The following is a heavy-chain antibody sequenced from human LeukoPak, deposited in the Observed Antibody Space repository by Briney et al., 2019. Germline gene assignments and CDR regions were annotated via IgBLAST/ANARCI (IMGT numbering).Heavy chain of an antibody. CDR3: ARSVAGTFDY. V-gene: IGHV4-59*01. D-gene: IGHD6-19*01. Sequence: SETLSLTCTVSGGSISSYYWSWIRQPPGKGLEWIGYIYYSGSTNYNPPLKSRVTISVDTSKNQFSLKLSSVTAADTAVYYCARSVAGTFDYWGQGTLVTVSS. CDR2: IYYSGST. CDR1: GGSISSYY. J-gene: IGHJ4*02.